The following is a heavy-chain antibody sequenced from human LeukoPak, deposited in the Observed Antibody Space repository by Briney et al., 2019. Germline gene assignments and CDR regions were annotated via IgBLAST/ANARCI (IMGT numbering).Heavy chain of an antibody. CDR2: IYPGDSDT. J-gene: IGHJ4*02. Sequence: GESLKISCKGSGYSFTSYWIGWVRQMPGKGLEWMGIIYPGDSDTRYSPSFQGQVTISADKSISTAYLQWSSLKASDTAMYYCARVGRWDRRIAVAGDTAPYFDYWGQGTLVTVSS. V-gene: IGHV5-51*01. D-gene: IGHD6-19*01. CDR1: GYSFTSYW. CDR3: ARVGRWDRRIAVAGDTAPYFDY.